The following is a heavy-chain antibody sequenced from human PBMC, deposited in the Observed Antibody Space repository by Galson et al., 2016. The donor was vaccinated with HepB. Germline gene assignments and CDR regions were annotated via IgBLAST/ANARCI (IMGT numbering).Heavy chain of an antibody. CDR1: GLTFSNAW. CDR3: TTGTPGDV. CDR2: IRSKTEGGTT. V-gene: IGHV3-15*01. D-gene: IGHD1-1*01. J-gene: IGHJ6*02. Sequence: SLRLSCAASGLTFSNAWMSWVRQAPGKGLEWVGRIRSKTEGGTTEYAAPVKGRFTISRDDSRNTLDPQMNRLTTEDTAVYYCTTGTPGDVWGQGTTVTVSS.